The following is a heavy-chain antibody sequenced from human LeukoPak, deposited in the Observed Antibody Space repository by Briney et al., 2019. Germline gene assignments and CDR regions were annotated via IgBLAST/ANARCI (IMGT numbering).Heavy chain of an antibody. CDR3: ARPLWFGELGFDY. Sequence: GGSLRLSCAASGFTFSSYAMSWVRQAPGKGLEWVSAISGSGGSTYYADSVKGRFTISRDNSKNTLYLQMNSLRAEDTAVYYCARPLWFGELGFDYWGQGTLVTVSS. J-gene: IGHJ4*02. CDR1: GFTFSSYA. D-gene: IGHD3-10*01. V-gene: IGHV3-23*01. CDR2: ISGSGGST.